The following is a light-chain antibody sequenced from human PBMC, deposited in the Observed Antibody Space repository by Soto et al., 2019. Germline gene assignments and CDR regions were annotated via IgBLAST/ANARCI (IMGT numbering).Light chain of an antibody. CDR2: GAF. J-gene: IGKJ4*01. CDR3: QQYKNWPPLT. CDR1: QSVSFH. V-gene: IGKV3-15*01. Sequence: EIVMTQSPATLSVSAGETATLSCRASQSVSFHLAWYQQKPGQGPRLLIYGAFTRATGIPARFSGSGSGTDFTLTISSLQSEDFALYYCQQYKNWPPLTFGGGTKVEIK.